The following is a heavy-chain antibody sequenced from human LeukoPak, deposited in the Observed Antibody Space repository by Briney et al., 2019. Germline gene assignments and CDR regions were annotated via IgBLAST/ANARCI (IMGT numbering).Heavy chain of an antibody. J-gene: IGHJ4*02. CDR2: IYYSGST. Sequence: PSETLSLTCTVSGGSISSYYWSWIRQPPGKGLEWIGYIYYSGSTNYNPSPKSRVTISVDTSKNQFSLKLSSVTAADTAVYYCARRGIAAAGYDYWGQGTLVTVSS. CDR3: ARRGIAAAGYDY. CDR1: GGSISSYY. V-gene: IGHV4-59*08. D-gene: IGHD6-13*01.